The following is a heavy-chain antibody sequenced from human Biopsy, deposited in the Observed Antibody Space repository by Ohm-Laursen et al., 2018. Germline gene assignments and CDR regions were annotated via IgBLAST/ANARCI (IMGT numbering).Heavy chain of an antibody. Sequence: SLRLSCSAFGSSFSDYHMRWIRQAPGRGLEWVSYISGGGTIYYGDSMKGRVTISRDNAKNSLYLQMHSLRAEDTAVYYCARDTRWSPYSMDVWGQGTTVTVSS. CDR3: ARDTRWSPYSMDV. J-gene: IGHJ6*02. D-gene: IGHD4-23*01. CDR1: GSSFSDYH. V-gene: IGHV3-11*01. CDR2: ISGGGTI.